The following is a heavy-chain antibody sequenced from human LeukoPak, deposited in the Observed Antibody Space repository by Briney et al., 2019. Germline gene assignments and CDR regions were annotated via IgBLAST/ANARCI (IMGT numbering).Heavy chain of an antibody. CDR2: IYSGGST. V-gene: IGHV3-53*01. Sequence: PGGSLRLSCAASGFTVSSNYMSWVRQAPGKGLEWVSVIYSGGSTYYADSVKGRFTISRDNSKNTLYLQMNSLRAEDTAVYYCARDLSYDFWTPYYYYGMDVWGQGTTVTVSS. CDR3: ARDLSYDFWTPYYYYGMDV. D-gene: IGHD3-3*01. CDR1: GFTVSSNY. J-gene: IGHJ6*02.